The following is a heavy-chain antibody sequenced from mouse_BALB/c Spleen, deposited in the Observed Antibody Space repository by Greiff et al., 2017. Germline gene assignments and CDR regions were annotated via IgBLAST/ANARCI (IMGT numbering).Heavy chain of an antibody. CDR2: INPYNDGT. J-gene: IGHJ4*01. CDR3: ARETTATDYYAMDY. D-gene: IGHD1-2*01. Sequence: EVQLQQSGPELVKPGASVKMSCKASGYTFTSYVMHWVKQKPGQGLEWIGYINPYNDGTKYNEKFKGKATLTSDKSSSTAYMELSSLTSEDSAVYYCARETTATDYYAMDYWGQGTSVTVSS. V-gene: IGHV1-14*01. CDR1: GYTFTSYV.